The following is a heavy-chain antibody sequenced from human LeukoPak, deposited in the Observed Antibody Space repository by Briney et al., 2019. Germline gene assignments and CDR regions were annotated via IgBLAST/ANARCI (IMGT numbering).Heavy chain of an antibody. V-gene: IGHV1-2*04. J-gene: IGHJ6*04. CDR2: INPNSGGT. D-gene: IGHD6-13*01. CDR3: ARARAAAGNRWYYGMDV. Sequence: ASVKVSCKASGYTFTGYYMHWVRQAPGQGLEWMGWINPNSGGTNYAQKFQGWVTMTRDTSISTAYMELSRPRSDDTAVYYCARARAAAGNRWYYGMDVWGKGTTVTVSS. CDR1: GYTFTGYY.